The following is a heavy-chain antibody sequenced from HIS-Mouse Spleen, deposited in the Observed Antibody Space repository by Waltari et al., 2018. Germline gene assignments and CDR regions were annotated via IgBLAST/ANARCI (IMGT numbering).Heavy chain of an antibody. CDR2: IYYSGRT. J-gene: IGHJ4*02. D-gene: IGHD3-10*01. Sequence: QLQLQESGPGLVKPSETPSLTCTVSGGSISSSSYYWGWIRQPPGKGLEWIGSIYYSGRTYYNPSLKSRVTISVDTSKNQFSLKLSSVTAADTAVYYCARGRRYYGSGSYGSFDYWGQGTLVTVSS. V-gene: IGHV4-39*07. CDR3: ARGRRYYGSGSYGSFDY. CDR1: GGSISSSSYY.